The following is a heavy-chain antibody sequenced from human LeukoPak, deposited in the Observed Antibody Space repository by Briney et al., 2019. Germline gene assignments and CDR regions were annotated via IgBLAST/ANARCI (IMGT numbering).Heavy chain of an antibody. CDR1: GFTFSSYS. D-gene: IGHD6-13*01. J-gene: IGHJ4*02. CDR3: ARECVRRPAAAGYDY. V-gene: IGHV3-21*01. CDR2: ISSSSSYI. Sequence: GGSLRLSCAASGFTFSSYSMNWVRQAPGKGLEWDSSISSSSSYIYYADSVKGRFTISRDNAKNSLYLQMNSLRAEDTAVYYCARECVRRPAAAGYDYWGQGTLVTVSS.